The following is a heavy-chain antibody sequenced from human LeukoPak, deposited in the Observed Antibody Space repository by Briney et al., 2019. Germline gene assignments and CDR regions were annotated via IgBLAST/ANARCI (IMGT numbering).Heavy chain of an antibody. V-gene: IGHV3-7*01. Sequence: PGGSLRLSCAASGFTFSSYWMRWVRQAPGKGLEWVANIKEDGSEKYYVDSVKGRFTISRDNAKNSVYLQMNSLRAEDTAVYYCAREGDYYCSGGSCYDYWGQGTLVTVSS. CDR1: GFTFSSYW. CDR3: AREGDYYCSGGSCYDY. J-gene: IGHJ4*02. CDR2: IKEDGSEK. D-gene: IGHD2-15*01.